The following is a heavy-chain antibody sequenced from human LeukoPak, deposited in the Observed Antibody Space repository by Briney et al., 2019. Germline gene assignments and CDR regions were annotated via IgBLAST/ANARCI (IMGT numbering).Heavy chain of an antibody. D-gene: IGHD3-10*01. CDR1: GYTFTDSY. Sequence: WASVKVSCKASGYTFTDSYMHWVRQAPGQGLEWMGWINPNSGGTNYAQKFQGRVTMTRDTSISTAYMELSRLRSDDTAVYYCASEFSYGSGSYSQNRLTVYFDYWGQGTLVTVSS. CDR3: ASEFSYGSGSYSQNRLTVYFDY. J-gene: IGHJ4*02. V-gene: IGHV1-2*02. CDR2: INPNSGGT.